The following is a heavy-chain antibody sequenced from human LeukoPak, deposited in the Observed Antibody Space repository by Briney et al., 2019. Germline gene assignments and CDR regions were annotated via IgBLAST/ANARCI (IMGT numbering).Heavy chain of an antibody. J-gene: IGHJ4*02. CDR2: IIPSLGIT. Sequence: GASVKVSCKASGGSFSNYAVIWVRQAPGQGFEWMGRIIPSLGITNRAQKFQDRVTISVDTSSSTAYMELSDLRFEDAAVYYCARDPGKFGDSLRPSGLDHWGQGTLVTVSS. CDR1: GGSFSNYA. D-gene: IGHD3-16*01. CDR3: ARDPGKFGDSLRPSGLDH. V-gene: IGHV1-69*04.